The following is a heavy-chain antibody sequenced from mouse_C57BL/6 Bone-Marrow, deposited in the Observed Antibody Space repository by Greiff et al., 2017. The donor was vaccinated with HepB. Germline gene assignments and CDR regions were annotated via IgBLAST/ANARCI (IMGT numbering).Heavy chain of an antibody. Sequence: VKLQQSGAELVRPGTSVKVSCKASGYAFTNYLIEWVKQRPGQGLEWIGVINPGSGGTNYNEKFKGKATLTADKSSSTAYMQLSSLTSEDSAVYFCARCEGTTVVASYYAMDDWGQGTSVTVSS. D-gene: IGHD1-1*01. CDR3: ARCEGTTVVASYYAMDD. CDR1: GYAFTNYL. J-gene: IGHJ4*01. CDR2: INPGSGGT. V-gene: IGHV1-54*01.